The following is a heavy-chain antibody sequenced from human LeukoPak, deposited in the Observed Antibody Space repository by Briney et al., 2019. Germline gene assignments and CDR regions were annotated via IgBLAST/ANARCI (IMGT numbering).Heavy chain of an antibody. D-gene: IGHD3-10*01. Sequence: GGSLRLSCAASGFTFNTALMHWVRQAPGKGLVWVSRIYSDGSDTTYADSVKGRFTISRDNARNTLYLQMSSLRAEDTAVYYCATDSGHAFSFWGQGKMVTVSS. J-gene: IGHJ3*01. V-gene: IGHV3-74*01. CDR3: ATDSGHAFSF. CDR2: IYSDGSDT. CDR1: GFTFNTAL.